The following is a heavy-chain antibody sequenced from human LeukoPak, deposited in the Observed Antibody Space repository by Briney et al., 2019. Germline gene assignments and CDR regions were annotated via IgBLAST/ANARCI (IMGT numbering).Heavy chain of an antibody. V-gene: IGHV5-51*01. D-gene: IGHD5-24*01. CDR3: YCRDGYNWVDY. CDR2: IYPGDSDT. Sequence: GESLKISCKGSGYSFTNYWIGWVRQMPGKGLEWMGIIYPGDSDTRYSPSFQGQVTISADKSISTAYLQWSNLKASDTAMYYCYCRDGYNWVDYWGQGTLVTVSS. CDR1: GYSFTNYW. J-gene: IGHJ4*02.